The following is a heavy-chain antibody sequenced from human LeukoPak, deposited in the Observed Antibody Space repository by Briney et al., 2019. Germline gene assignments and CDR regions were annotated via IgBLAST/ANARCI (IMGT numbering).Heavy chain of an antibody. CDR2: IYHSGST. CDR1: GYSISSGYY. V-gene: IGHV4-38-2*02. CDR3: ARSGSYYYFDY. J-gene: IGHJ4*02. Sequence: SETLSLTCTFSGYSISSGYYWGWIRQPPGKGLEWIGSIYHSGSTYYNPSLKSRVTISVDTSKNQFSLKLSSVTAADTAVYYCARSGSYYYFDYWGQGTLVTVSS. D-gene: IGHD1-26*01.